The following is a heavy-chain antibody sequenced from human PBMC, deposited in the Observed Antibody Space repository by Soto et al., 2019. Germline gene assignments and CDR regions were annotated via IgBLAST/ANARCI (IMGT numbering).Heavy chain of an antibody. CDR2: IKSKTDGGTT. J-gene: IGHJ4*02. CDR1: GFTFSNAW. CDR3: TTGFQWLVEIDY. D-gene: IGHD6-19*01. V-gene: IGHV3-15*01. Sequence: GGSLRLSCAASGFTFSNAWMSWVRQAPGKGLEWVGRIKSKTDGGTTDYAAPVKGRFTISRDDSKNTLYLQMNSLKTEDTAVYYCTTGFQWLVEIDYWGQGTLVTVSS.